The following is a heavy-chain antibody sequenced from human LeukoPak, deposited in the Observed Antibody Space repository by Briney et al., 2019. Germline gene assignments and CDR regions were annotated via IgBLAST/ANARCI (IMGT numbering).Heavy chain of an antibody. J-gene: IGHJ5*02. D-gene: IGHD2-8*01. CDR1: GYTFTDYY. Sequence: ASVKVSCKASGYTFTDYYIHWVRQAPGQGLEWMGWINPNSGVTNYAQKFQDRVTMTRDASISTAYMEPSRLRSDETAVYYCARRDCPNGVCNSLSRLDPWGQGTLVTVSS. CDR2: INPNSGVT. V-gene: IGHV1-2*02. CDR3: ARRDCPNGVCNSLSRLDP.